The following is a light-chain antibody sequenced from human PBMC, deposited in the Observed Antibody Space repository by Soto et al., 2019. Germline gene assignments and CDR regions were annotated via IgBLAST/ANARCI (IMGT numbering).Light chain of an antibody. CDR2: GAS. CDR1: QSIKND. Sequence: AIQMTQSPSSLSGAVGGRVTITCRASQSIKNDLNWYQQKPGKAPQLLIYGASTLQRGVPSRFSGSGSGIDFTLTISSLQPEDFATYYCLQDFRSPRTFGPGTKVDLK. V-gene: IGKV1-6*01. J-gene: IGKJ3*01. CDR3: LQDFRSPRT.